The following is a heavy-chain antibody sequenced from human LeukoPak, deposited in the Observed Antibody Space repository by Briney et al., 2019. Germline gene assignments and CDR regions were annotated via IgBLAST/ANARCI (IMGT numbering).Heavy chain of an antibody. CDR3: ATSNSSGYLSLDY. J-gene: IGHJ4*02. D-gene: IGHD3-22*01. CDR1: GGTFSSYA. Sequence: SVKVSCKASGGTFSSYAISWVRQAPGQGLEWMGRIIPILGIANYAQKFQGRVTITADKSTSTAYMELSSLRSEDTAVYYCATSNSSGYLSLDYWGQGTLVTVSS. V-gene: IGHV1-69*04. CDR2: IIPILGIA.